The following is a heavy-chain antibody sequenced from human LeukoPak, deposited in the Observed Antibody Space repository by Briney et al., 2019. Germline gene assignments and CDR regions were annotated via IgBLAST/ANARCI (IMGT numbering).Heavy chain of an antibody. D-gene: IGHD6-6*01. CDR3: ARVIAARPGYYYYYMDV. V-gene: IGHV1-69*05. CDR2: IIPIFGTA. J-gene: IGHJ6*03. CDR1: GGTFSSYA. Sequence: SVTVSFTASGGTFSSYAISWVRQAPGQGLEWMGGIIPIFGTANYAQKFQGRVTITTDESTSTAYMELSSLRSEDTAVYYCARVIAARPGYYYYYMDVWGKGTTVTVSS.